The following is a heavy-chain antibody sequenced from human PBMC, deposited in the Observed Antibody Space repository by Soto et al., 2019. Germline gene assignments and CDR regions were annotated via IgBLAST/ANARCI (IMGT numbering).Heavy chain of an antibody. CDR2: IYYSGST. V-gene: IGHV4-39*01. Sequence: QLQLQESGPGLVKPSETLSLTCTVSGGSISSSSYYWGWIRQPPGKGLEWIGSIYYSGSTYYNPSLKSRVTISDDTSKNQFSLKLSSVTAADTAVYYCARRGQVGDQTNWFDPWGQGTLVTVSS. J-gene: IGHJ5*02. D-gene: IGHD1-26*01. CDR3: ARRGQVGDQTNWFDP. CDR1: GGSISSSSYY.